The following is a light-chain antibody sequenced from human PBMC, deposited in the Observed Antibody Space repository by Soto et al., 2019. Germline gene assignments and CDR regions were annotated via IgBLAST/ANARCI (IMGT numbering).Light chain of an antibody. V-gene: IGKV1-39*01. CDR2: AAS. J-gene: IGKJ1*01. Sequence: DIQMTQSPSSLSASVGDRVTITCRASQSISSYLNWYQQKPGKAPKLLIYAASSLQSGVPSRFSGSGSGTDFTLTISSLQPVDFATYSCQQSYITPLTFGQGT. CDR3: QQSYITPLT. CDR1: QSISSY.